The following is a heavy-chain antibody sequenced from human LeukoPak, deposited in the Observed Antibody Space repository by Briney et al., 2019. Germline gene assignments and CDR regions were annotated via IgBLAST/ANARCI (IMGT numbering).Heavy chain of an antibody. CDR1: GFTFSSYG. D-gene: IGHD3-22*01. V-gene: IGHV3-30*18. J-gene: IGHJ4*02. CDR2: ISYDGSNK. Sequence: GGSLRLSCAASGFTFSSYGMHWVRQAPGKGLEWVAVISYDGSNKYYADSVKGRFTISRDNSKNTLYLQMNSLRAEDTAVYYCAKGAYDSSGLIDYWGQGTLVTVSS. CDR3: AKGAYDSSGLIDY.